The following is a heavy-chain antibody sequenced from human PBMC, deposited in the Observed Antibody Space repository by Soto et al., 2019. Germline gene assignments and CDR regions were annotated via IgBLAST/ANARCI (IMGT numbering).Heavy chain of an antibody. CDR2: ISDGSSSI. D-gene: IGHD3-10*01. CDR3: ARSYYDAGAYRFFDY. Sequence: GGSLRLSCAASGFIFSSYSLNWVRQAPGKGLEWVSSISDGSSSINYADSVRGRFTISRDNAKNSLYLQMNNLSAEDTAVYFFARSYYDAGAYRFFDYWGQGTQVTV. J-gene: IGHJ4*02. V-gene: IGHV3-21*01. CDR1: GFIFSSYS.